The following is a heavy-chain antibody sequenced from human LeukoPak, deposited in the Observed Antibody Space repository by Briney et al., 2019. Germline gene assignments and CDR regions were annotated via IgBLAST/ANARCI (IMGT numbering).Heavy chain of an antibody. V-gene: IGHV3-30*04. J-gene: IGHJ4*02. CDR1: GFTFSSYA. D-gene: IGHD2-21*02. CDR3: ARDVWDIVVVTASWGSGYFDY. CDR2: ISYDGSNK. Sequence: GGSLRLSCAASGFTFSSYAMHWVRQAPGKGLERVAVISYDGSNKYYADSVKGRFTTSRDNSKNTLYLQMNSLRAEDTAVYYCARDVWDIVVVTASWGSGYFDYWGQGTLVTVSS.